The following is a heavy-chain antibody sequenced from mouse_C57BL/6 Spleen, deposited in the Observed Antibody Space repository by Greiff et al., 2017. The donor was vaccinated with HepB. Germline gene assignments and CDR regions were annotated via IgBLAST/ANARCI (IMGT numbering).Heavy chain of an antibody. CDR1: GYAFTNYL. J-gene: IGHJ3*01. CDR2: INPGSGGT. Sequence: VQLQQSGAELVRPGTSVKVSCKASGYAFTNYLIEWVKQRPGQGLEWIGVINPGSGGTYYNEKFKGKATLTADKSSSTGNMQLSSLTSEDSAVYFCAKGGLYGNYAWFAYWGQGTLVTVSA. D-gene: IGHD2-1*01. V-gene: IGHV1-54*01. CDR3: AKGGLYGNYAWFAY.